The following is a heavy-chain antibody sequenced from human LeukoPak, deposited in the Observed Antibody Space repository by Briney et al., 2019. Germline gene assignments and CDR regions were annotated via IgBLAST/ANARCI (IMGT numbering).Heavy chain of an antibody. Sequence: ASVKVSCKASGYTFTGYYMHWVRQAPGQGLEWMGWINPNSGGTNYAQKFQGWVTMTRDTSISTAYMELSRLRSDDMAVYYCARDPWYYGSGARTHYGMDVWGQGTTVTVSS. D-gene: IGHD3-10*01. CDR3: ARDPWYYGSGARTHYGMDV. CDR2: INPNSGGT. J-gene: IGHJ6*02. V-gene: IGHV1-2*04. CDR1: GYTFTGYY.